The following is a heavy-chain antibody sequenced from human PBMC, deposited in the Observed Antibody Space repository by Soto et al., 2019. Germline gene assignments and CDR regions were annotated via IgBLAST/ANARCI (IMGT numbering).Heavy chain of an antibody. J-gene: IGHJ4*02. Sequence: ASVKVSCKASGYTFTSYAMHWVRQAPGQRLEWMGWINAGNGNTKYSQKFQGRVTITRDTSASTAYMELSSLRSEDTAVYYCARASTFIVGATGGDCWGQGTLGTVSS. CDR1: GYTFTSYA. D-gene: IGHD1-26*01. CDR3: ARASTFIVGATGGDC. CDR2: INAGNGNT. V-gene: IGHV1-3*01.